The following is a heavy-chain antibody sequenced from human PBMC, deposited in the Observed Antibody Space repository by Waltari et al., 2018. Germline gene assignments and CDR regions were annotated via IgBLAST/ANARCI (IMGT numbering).Heavy chain of an antibody. D-gene: IGHD1-26*01. CDR1: GYSISSGYY. CDR3: ATISDSGSPP. CDR2: IYHSGST. Sequence: QVQLQESGPGLVKPSETLSLTCAVSGYSISSGYYWGWIRQPPGKGLEWIGSIYHSGSTYYNPSLKSRVTISVDTSKNQFSLKLSSMRSEDTAVYYCATISDSGSPPWGQGTLVTVSS. V-gene: IGHV4-38-2*01. J-gene: IGHJ5*02.